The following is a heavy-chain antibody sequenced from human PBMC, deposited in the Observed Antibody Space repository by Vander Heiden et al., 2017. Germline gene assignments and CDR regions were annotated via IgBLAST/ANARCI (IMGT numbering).Heavy chain of an antibody. CDR2: IYHSGST. CDR3: ARTDYGGNSYFQH. D-gene: IGHD4-17*01. V-gene: IGHV4-30-2*01. CDR1: GGSISSGGYS. Sequence: QLQLQESGPGLVKPSQTLSLTCAVSGGSISSGGYSWSWIRQPPGKGLEWIGYIYHSGSTYYNPSLKSRVTISVDRSKNQFSLKLSSVTAADTAVYYCARTDYGGNSYFQHWGQGTLVTVSS. J-gene: IGHJ1*01.